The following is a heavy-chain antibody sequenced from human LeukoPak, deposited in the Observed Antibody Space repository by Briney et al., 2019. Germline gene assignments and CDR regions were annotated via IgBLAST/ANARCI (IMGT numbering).Heavy chain of an antibody. CDR2: ISAYNGNT. D-gene: IGHD1-7*01. CDR3: VRWYWNYDYFDY. J-gene: IGHJ4*02. Sequence: ASVKVSCKASGYTFTSYGISWVRQAPGQGLEWMGWISAYNGNTNYAQKLQGRVTMTTDTSTSTAYMELRSLRSDDTAVYYCVRWYWNYDYFDYWGQGTLVTVSS. CDR1: GYTFTSYG. V-gene: IGHV1-18*01.